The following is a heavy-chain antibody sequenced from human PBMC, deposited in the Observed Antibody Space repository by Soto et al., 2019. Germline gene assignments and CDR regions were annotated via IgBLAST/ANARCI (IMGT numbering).Heavy chain of an antibody. D-gene: IGHD4-17*01. Sequence: GGSLRLSCAASGFTFSDYYIHWSRRAPGKGLEWISYISGNGEIIQYAASARGRFTISRDNAENSVYLEMDSLRAEDTALYYCARDVDADFRTDFDYWGRGTLVTVSS. V-gene: IGHV3-11*01. CDR1: GFTFSDYY. J-gene: IGHJ4*02. CDR2: ISGNGEII. CDR3: ARDVDADFRTDFDY.